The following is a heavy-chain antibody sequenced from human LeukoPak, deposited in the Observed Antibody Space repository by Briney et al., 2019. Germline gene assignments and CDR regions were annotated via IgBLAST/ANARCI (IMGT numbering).Heavy chain of an antibody. CDR3: ARLEGWIDY. V-gene: IGHV4-39*01. D-gene: IGHD6-19*01. CDR1: GGSISSSSYY. CDR2: IYYSGST. Sequence: SETLSLTCPVSGGSISSSSYYWGWIRQPPGKGLEWIGSIYYSGSTYYNPSLKSRVTISVDTSKNQFSLKLSSVTAADTAVYYCARLEGWIDYWGQGTLVTVSS. J-gene: IGHJ4*02.